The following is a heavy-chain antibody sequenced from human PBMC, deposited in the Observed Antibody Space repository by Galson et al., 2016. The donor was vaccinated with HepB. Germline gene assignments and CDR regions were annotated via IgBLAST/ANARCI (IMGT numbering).Heavy chain of an antibody. CDR2: IDWDDDK. D-gene: IGHD2-15*01. CDR3: ARMPYCNGGSCYRYNWFDT. Sequence: PALVKPTQTLTLTCTFSGSSLSTSGLRLSWIRQPPGEALEWLARIDWDDDKFYSPSLKTRLTISRDISKNQVVLTMTNMDPVDTATYFCARMPYCNGGSCYRYNWFDTWGQGTLVTVSS. V-gene: IGHV2-70*04. CDR1: GSSLSTSGLR. J-gene: IGHJ5*02.